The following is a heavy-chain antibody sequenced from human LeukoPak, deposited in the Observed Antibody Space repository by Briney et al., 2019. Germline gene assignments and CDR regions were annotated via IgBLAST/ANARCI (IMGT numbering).Heavy chain of an antibody. D-gene: IGHD4-17*01. CDR3: ASRYIYGDFGRLDAFDI. Sequence: GGSLRLSCAVSGFTFSRFAISWVRQAPGKGLEWVSSISNSGDKTFYADSVKGRFTISRDNSKNTLYLQMNSQRAEDTAVYYCASRYIYGDFGRLDAFDIWGQGTMVTVS. CDR2: ISNSGDKT. CDR1: GFTFSRFA. V-gene: IGHV3-23*01. J-gene: IGHJ3*02.